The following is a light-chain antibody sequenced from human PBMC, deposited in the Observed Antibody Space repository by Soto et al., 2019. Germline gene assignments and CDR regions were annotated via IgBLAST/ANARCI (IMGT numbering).Light chain of an antibody. Sequence: QSALTQPASVSGSPGQSITISCTGTSSDVGGFNYVSWYQQHPGKAPKLLIFDVYSRPSGISNRFSGSKSGNTASLTISGLQAEDEADYYCSSYTNSSSYVFGAGTKLTV. CDR2: DVY. CDR1: SSDVGGFNY. J-gene: IGLJ1*01. CDR3: SSYTNSSSYV. V-gene: IGLV2-14*01.